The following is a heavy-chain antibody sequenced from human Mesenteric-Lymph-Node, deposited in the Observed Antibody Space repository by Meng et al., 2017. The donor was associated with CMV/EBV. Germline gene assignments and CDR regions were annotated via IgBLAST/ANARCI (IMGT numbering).Heavy chain of an antibody. V-gene: IGHV3-11*04. CDR2: ISTSGSSV. CDR1: GFSFSDYY. CDR3: VGGMDV. J-gene: IGHJ6*02. Sequence: GGSLRLSCIGSGFSFSDYYMSWIRQAPGKGLECVSYISTSGSSVYYADSMKGRFTISRDNSKNTLYLQMNSLRAEDTAVYYCVGGMDVWGQGTTVTVSS.